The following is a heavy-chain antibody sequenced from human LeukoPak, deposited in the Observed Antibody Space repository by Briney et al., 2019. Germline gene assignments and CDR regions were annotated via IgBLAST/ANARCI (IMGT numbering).Heavy chain of an antibody. CDR3: ARASSSSWYFNWFDP. J-gene: IGHJ5*02. D-gene: IGHD6-13*01. V-gene: IGHV4-38-2*02. Sequence: SETLSLTCTVSGYSISSCYFWGWIRQPPGKVQEWIGTIYNSGSTYYNASLESLVTISVDTSKNQFSLKLSSVTPADTAVYYCARASSSSWYFNWFDPWGQGALVTVSS. CDR2: IYNSGST. CDR1: GYSISSCYF.